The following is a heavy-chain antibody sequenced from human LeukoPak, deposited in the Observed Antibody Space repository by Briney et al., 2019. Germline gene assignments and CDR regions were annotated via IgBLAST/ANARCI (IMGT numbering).Heavy chain of an antibody. CDR2: VYYTGST. J-gene: IGHJ4*02. Sequence: SETLSLTCTVSGDFITAYYWSWIRQPPGKGLEWLGYVYYTGSTEYNPSLRSRVTISLEMSKHQFSLNLTSVTAADTAVYYCARDPGIAAAGTVGYFDSWGQGILVTVSS. D-gene: IGHD6-13*01. CDR1: GDFITAYY. CDR3: ARDPGIAAAGTVGYFDS. V-gene: IGHV4-59*01.